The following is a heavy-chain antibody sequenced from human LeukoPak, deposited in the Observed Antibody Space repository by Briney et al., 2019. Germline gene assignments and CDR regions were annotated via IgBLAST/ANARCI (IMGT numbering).Heavy chain of an antibody. D-gene: IGHD3-10*01. CDR1: GYTFTTYY. Sequence: ASVKVSCKASGYTFTTYYIHWVRQAPGQGLEWMGIISPSGGSTSYAQKFQGRVTMTRDTSTSTVYMELSSLRSEDTAVYYCAEALWFGELYGRWGQGTLVTVSS. V-gene: IGHV1-46*01. J-gene: IGHJ4*02. CDR2: ISPSGGST. CDR3: AEALWFGELYGR.